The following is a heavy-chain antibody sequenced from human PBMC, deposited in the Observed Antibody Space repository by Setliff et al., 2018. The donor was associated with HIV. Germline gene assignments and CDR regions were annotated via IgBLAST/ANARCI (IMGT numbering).Heavy chain of an antibody. CDR1: GGSISSYY. CDR3: ARQGQLGSE. CDR2: IYYSGST. Sequence: SETLSLTCTVSGGSISSYYWSWIRQPPGKGLEWIGYIYYSGSTNYKPSLKSRVTISVDTSKNQFSLKLSSVTAADTAVYYCARQGQLGSEWGQGTLVTVSS. V-gene: IGHV4-59*08. D-gene: IGHD1-1*01. J-gene: IGHJ4*02.